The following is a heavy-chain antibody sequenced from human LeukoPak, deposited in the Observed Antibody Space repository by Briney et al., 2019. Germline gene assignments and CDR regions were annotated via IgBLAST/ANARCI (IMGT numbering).Heavy chain of an antibody. CDR2: ISYSGGT. Sequence: PSESLSLTCTVSGVSISSDGYYWSWVRQHPEKGLVWIGYISYSGGTLYNPSLKSRVAISIDTSKNRFSLRLRSVTAADTAVYYCAEDRGLVGERYSYQFYGMDVWGQGTAVTVSS. CDR3: AEDRGLVGERYSYQFYGMDV. J-gene: IGHJ6*01. CDR1: GVSISSDGYY. V-gene: IGHV4-31*03. D-gene: IGHD3-9*01.